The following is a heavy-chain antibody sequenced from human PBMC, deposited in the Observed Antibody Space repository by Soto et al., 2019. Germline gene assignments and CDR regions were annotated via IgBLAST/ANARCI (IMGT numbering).Heavy chain of an antibody. CDR2: ITSSSSSM. V-gene: IGHV3-48*02. CDR3: ARDWTYCSGGSCYYGMDV. D-gene: IGHD2-15*01. J-gene: IGHJ6*02. CDR1: GFSFSAYR. Sequence: GGSLRLSCAASGFSFSAYRMNWVRQAPGKGLEWVAFITSSSSSMYYAGSVKGRFTISRDNAQNALFLQMNSLTDEDTAVYYCARDWTYCSGGSCYYGMDVRGQGTTVTVSS.